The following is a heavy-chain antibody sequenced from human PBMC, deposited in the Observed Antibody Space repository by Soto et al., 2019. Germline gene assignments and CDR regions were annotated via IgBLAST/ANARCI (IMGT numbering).Heavy chain of an antibody. CDR2: IRSRANSYAT. CDR1: GFTFSGSA. D-gene: IGHD3-3*01. CDR3: TRQGYDFWSGYYNSNYYYGMEV. V-gene: IGHV3-73*01. Sequence: GGSLRLSCAASGFTFSGSAMHWVRQASGKGLEWVGRIRSRANSYATAYAASVKGRFTISRDDSKNTAYLQMNSLKTEDTAVYYCTRQGYDFWSGYYNSNYYYGMEVWGQGTTVTVSS. J-gene: IGHJ6*02.